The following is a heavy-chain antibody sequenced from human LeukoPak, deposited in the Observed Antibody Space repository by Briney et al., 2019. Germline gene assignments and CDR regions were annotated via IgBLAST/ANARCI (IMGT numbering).Heavy chain of an antibody. V-gene: IGHV3-74*01. CDR1: VFTFSNYW. J-gene: IGHJ5*02. Sequence: GGSLRLSCEASVFTFSNYWMHWVRQAPGKGLVWVSRINSDGSSTSYADSVRGRFTISRDNAKNTLYLQMNSLRAEDTAVYYCAPNWFDPWGQGTLVTVST. CDR3: APNWFDP. CDR2: INSDGSST.